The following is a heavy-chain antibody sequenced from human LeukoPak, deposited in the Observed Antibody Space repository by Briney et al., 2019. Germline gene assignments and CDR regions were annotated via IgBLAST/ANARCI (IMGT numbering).Heavy chain of an antibody. D-gene: IGHD4-17*01. CDR1: GFTFSSYE. V-gene: IGHV3-48*03. CDR3: ARRTTSVTNDY. Sequence: PGGSLRLSCAASGFTFSSYEMNWVRQAPGKGLEWVSYISSSGSTIYYADSVKGRFTISRDNSKSTLYLLMNSLRGEDTAVYYCARRTTSVTNDYWGQGTLVTVSS. J-gene: IGHJ4*02. CDR2: ISSSGSTI.